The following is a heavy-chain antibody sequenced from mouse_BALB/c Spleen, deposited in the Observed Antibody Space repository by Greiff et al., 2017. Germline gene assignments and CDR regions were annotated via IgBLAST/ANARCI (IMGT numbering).Heavy chain of an antibody. CDR2: ISYSGST. D-gene: IGHD1-1*01. CDR3: ARWDYGSSWAMDY. Sequence: EVHLVESGPSLVKPSQTLSLTCSVTGDSITSGYWNWIRKFPGNKLEYMGYISYSGSTYYNPSLKSRISITRDTSKNQYYLQLNSVTTEDTATYYCARWDYGSSWAMDYWGQGTSVTVSS. V-gene: IGHV3-8*02. CDR1: GDSITSGY. J-gene: IGHJ4*01.